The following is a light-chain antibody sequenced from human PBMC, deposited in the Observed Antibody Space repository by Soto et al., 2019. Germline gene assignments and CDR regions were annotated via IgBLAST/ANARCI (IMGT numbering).Light chain of an antibody. CDR3: QSYDNSLSGSWV. CDR2: MNN. CDR1: RSNIGSSI. J-gene: IGLJ3*02. V-gene: IGLV1-44*01. Sequence: QSVLTQPPSLSGTPGQTVTISCLGSRSNIGSSIVHWYQQLPGTAPKHLIYMNNQRPAGVPDRFSGSKSGTSASLAINGLQAEDEAHYYCQSYDNSLSGSWVFGGGTKVTVL.